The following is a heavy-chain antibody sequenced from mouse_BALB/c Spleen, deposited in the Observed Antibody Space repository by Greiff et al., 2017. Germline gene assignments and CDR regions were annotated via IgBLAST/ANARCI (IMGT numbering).Heavy chain of an antibody. V-gene: IGHV1-9*01. J-gene: IGHJ2*01. D-gene: IGHD2-3*01. CDR1: GYTFSSYW. Sequence: VQLQQSGAELMKPGASVKISCKATGYTFSSYWIEWVKQRPGHGLEWIGEILPGSGSTNYNEKFKGKATFTADTSSNTAYMQLSSLTSEDSAVYYCARWGLPFYAMDYWGQGTTLTVSS. CDR2: ILPGSGST. CDR3: ARWGLPFYAMDY.